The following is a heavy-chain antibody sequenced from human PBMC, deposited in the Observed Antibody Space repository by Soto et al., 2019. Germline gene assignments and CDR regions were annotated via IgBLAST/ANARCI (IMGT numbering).Heavy chain of an antibody. CDR2: ISYDGSNK. Sequence: VQLVESGGGVVQPGRSLRLSCAASGFTFSSYAMHWVRQAPGKGLEWVAVISYDGSNKYYADSVKGRFTISRDNSKNTLYLQMNSLRAEDTAVYYCARDGTHKRGSYSWWFDPWGQGTLVTVSS. CDR3: ARDGTHKRGSYSWWFDP. D-gene: IGHD3-16*01. CDR1: GFTFSSYA. J-gene: IGHJ5*02. V-gene: IGHV3-30-3*01.